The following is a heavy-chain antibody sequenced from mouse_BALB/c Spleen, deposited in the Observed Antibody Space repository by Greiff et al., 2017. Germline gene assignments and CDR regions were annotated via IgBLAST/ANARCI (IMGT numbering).Heavy chain of an antibody. CDR3: ARGGYYYGSSSWYFDV. V-gene: IGHV5-9-3*01. CDR2: ISSGGSYT. Sequence: EVQRVESGGGLVKPGGSLKLSCAASGFTFSSYAMSWVRQTPEKRLEWVATISSGGSYTYYPDSVKGRFTISRDNAKNTLYLQMSSLRSEDTAMYYCARGGYYYGSSSWYFDVWGAGTTVTVSS. CDR1: GFTFSSYA. J-gene: IGHJ1*01. D-gene: IGHD1-1*01.